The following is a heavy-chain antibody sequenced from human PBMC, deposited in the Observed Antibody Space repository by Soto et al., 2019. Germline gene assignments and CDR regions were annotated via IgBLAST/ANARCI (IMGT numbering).Heavy chain of an antibody. Sequence: PGGSLRLSCAASGFTFSSYGMHWVRQAPGKGLEWAAVISYDGSNKYYADSVKGRFTISRDNSKNTLYLQMNSLRAEDTAVYYCAKDIGTVSNPFFYYYYYYMDVWGKGTTVTVSS. V-gene: IGHV3-30*18. CDR1: GFTFSSYG. CDR2: ISYDGSNK. CDR3: AKDIGTVSNPFFYYYYYYMDV. J-gene: IGHJ6*03. D-gene: IGHD4-17*01.